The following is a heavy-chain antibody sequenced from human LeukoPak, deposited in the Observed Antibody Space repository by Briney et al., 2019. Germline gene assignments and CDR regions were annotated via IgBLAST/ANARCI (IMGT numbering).Heavy chain of an antibody. Sequence: SETLSLTCSVSGGSISDYYWSWIRQPAGSGLGWIGRIYTTGITAYNPSLSSRVTMTLDNSKKQFSLILKSVTAADTALYYCARGGGYGDPGDGFDIWGQGTRVIVS. CDR1: GGSISDYY. V-gene: IGHV4-4*07. CDR3: ARGGGYGDPGDGFDI. D-gene: IGHD4-17*01. CDR2: IYTTGIT. J-gene: IGHJ3*02.